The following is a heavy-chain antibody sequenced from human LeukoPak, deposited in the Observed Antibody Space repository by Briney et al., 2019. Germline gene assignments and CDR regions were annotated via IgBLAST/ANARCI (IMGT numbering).Heavy chain of an antibody. Sequence: GGSLRLSCAASGFNFYSYDMTWVRQAPGKGLEWVSSLSGGGEASYYADSAKGRFTISRDNANDTLYLQMNSLRVDDTAVYYCAKKWLGGYFDLWGRGAKVTVSS. V-gene: IGHV3-23*01. J-gene: IGHJ3*01. CDR2: LSGGGEAS. D-gene: IGHD3-10*01. CDR3: AKKWLGGYFDL. CDR1: GFNFYSYD.